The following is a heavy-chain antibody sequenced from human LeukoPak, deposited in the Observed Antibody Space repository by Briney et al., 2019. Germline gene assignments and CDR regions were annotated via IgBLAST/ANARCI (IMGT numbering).Heavy chain of an antibody. Sequence: GGSLRLSCGASGFTFSSYGMHWVRQAPGKGLEWVAVIWYDGSNKYYADSVKGRFTISRDNSKNTLYLQMNSLRAEDTAVYYCARPMGAAHLGGFDYWGQGTLVTVSS. D-gene: IGHD1-26*01. J-gene: IGHJ4*02. CDR1: GFTFSSYG. CDR3: ARPMGAAHLGGFDY. CDR2: IWYDGSNK. V-gene: IGHV3-33*01.